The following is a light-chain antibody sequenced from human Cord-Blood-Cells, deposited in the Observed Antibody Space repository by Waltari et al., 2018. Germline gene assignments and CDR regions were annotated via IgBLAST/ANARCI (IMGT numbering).Light chain of an antibody. CDR1: QSVSSSY. V-gene: IGKV3-20*01. Sequence: EIVLTQSPGTLSWSPGERATPSCRASQSVSSSYLAWYQQKPGQAPRLLIYGASSRATGIPDRFSGSGSGTDFTLTISRLEPEDFAVYYCQQYGSSPRTFGQGTKVEIK. CDR3: QQYGSSPRT. J-gene: IGKJ1*01. CDR2: GAS.